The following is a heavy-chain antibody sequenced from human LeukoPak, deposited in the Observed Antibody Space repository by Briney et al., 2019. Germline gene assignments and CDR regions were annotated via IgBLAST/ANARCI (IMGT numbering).Heavy chain of an antibody. CDR3: ARGRIAVAGTYIPSNWGPQLYYMDV. V-gene: IGHV4-59*01. Sequence: SETLSLTCTVSGGSISSYYWSWIRQPPGKGLEWIGYIYYSGSTNYNPSLKSRVTISVDTSENQFSLKLSSVTAADTAVYYCARGRIAVAGTYIPSNWGPQLYYMDVWGKGTTVTVSS. CDR2: IYYSGST. D-gene: IGHD6-19*01. J-gene: IGHJ6*03. CDR1: GGSISSYY.